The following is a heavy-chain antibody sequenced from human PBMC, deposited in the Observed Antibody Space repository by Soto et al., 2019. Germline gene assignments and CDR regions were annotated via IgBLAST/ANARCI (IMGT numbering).Heavy chain of an antibody. J-gene: IGHJ4*02. CDR3: ARSTYYDYIWGSYRYTAFDY. D-gene: IGHD3-16*02. CDR1: GGSFSGYY. V-gene: IGHV4-34*01. Sequence: SETLSLTCAVYGGSFSGYYWSWIRQPPGKGLEWIGEINHSGSTNYNPSLKSRVTISVDTSKNQFSLKLSSVTAADTAVYYCARSTYYDYIWGSYRYTAFDYWGQGTLVTVSS. CDR2: INHSGST.